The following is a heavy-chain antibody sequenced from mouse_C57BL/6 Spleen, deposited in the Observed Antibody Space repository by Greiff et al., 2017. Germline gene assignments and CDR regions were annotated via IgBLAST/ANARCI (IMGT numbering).Heavy chain of an antibody. V-gene: IGHV1-53*01. J-gene: IGHJ1*03. CDR1: GYTFTSYW. CDR2: INPSNGGT. CDR3: ARSGSYDWYFDV. D-gene: IGHD1-1*02. Sequence: QVQLQQPGTELVKPGASVKLSCKASGYTFTSYWMHWVKQRPGQGLEWIGNINPSNGGTNYNEKFKSKATLTVDKSSSTAYMQLSSLTSEDSAVYDCARSGSYDWYFDVWGTGTTVTVSS.